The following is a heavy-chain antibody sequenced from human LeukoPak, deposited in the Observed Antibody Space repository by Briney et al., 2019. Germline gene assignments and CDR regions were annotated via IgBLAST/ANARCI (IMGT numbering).Heavy chain of an antibody. D-gene: IGHD3-9*01. CDR2: ISHDGENK. CDR1: GFTINKYG. CDR3: ATMTGSPDY. V-gene: IGHV3-30*02. Sequence: GGSLRLSCAASGFTINKYGIHWVRQAPGKGLEWVALISHDGENKFYADSVRGRFTISRDNSRNTVYLQMGSLRAEDTSLYYCATMTGSPDYWGQGSLVTVSS. J-gene: IGHJ4*02.